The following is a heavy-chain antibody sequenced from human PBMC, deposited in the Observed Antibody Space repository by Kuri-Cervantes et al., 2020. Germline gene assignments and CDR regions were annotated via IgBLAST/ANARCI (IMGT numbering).Heavy chain of an antibody. CDR3: ARDYVWGSHDAFDL. CDR2: INQDGSEK. J-gene: IGHJ3*01. Sequence: GESLKISCEASGFSFSRYWMSWVRQAPGKGLEWVASINQDGSEKYYVDSVKGRFTISRDNAKKSLYLQMNSLRAEDTAVYYCARDYVWGSHDAFDLWGQGTMVTVSS. CDR1: GFSFSRYW. V-gene: IGHV3-7*01. D-gene: IGHD3-16*01.